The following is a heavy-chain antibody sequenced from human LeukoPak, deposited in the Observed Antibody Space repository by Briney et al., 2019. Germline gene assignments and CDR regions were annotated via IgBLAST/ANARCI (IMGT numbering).Heavy chain of an antibody. D-gene: IGHD1-26*01. CDR2: IYSGGST. CDR1: GFTVSFNY. V-gene: IGHV3-53*01. CDR3: ARVAGASGSEY. Sequence: GGSLRLSCAAFGFTVSFNYMSWVRQAPGKGLEWVSVIYSGGSTDFADSVKGRFTISRDNSKNTLYLQMNSLRAEDTAVYYCARVAGASGSEYWGQGTLVTVSS. J-gene: IGHJ4*02.